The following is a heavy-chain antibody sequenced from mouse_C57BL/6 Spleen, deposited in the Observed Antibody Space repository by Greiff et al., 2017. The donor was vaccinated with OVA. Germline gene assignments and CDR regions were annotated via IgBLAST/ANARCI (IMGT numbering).Heavy chain of an antibody. Sequence: QVQLQQPGAELVKPGASVKVSCKASGYTFTSYWMHWVKQRPGQGLEWIGRLHPSDSDTNYNQKFKGKATLTVDKSSSTAYMQLSSLTSEDSEVDDCARGEYGSFYAMDYWGQGTSVTVSS. J-gene: IGHJ4*01. D-gene: IGHD1-1*01. CDR2: LHPSDSDT. CDR1: GYTFTSYW. V-gene: IGHV1-74*01. CDR3: ARGEYGSFYAMDY.